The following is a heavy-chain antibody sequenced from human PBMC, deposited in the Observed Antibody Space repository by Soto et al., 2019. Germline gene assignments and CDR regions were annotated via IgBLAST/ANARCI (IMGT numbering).Heavy chain of an antibody. CDR1: GGSISSYY. J-gene: IGHJ6*02. CDR2: IYYSGST. CDR3: ARVGHYDFWSGYPTGMDV. V-gene: IGHV4-59*01. D-gene: IGHD3-3*01. Sequence: SETLSLTCTVSGGSISSYYWSWIRQPPGKGLEWIGYIYYSGSTNYNPSLKSRVTISVDTSENQFSLKLSSVTAADTAVYYCARVGHYDFWSGYPTGMDVWGQGATVTVSS.